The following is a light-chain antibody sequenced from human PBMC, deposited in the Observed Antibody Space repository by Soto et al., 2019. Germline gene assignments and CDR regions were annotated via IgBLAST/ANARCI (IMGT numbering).Light chain of an antibody. CDR2: DAS. Sequence: EIVLTQSPATLSLPPGERATLSCRASQSVYNYLAWYQQKPGQAPRLLIYDASNRATGIPARFSGSGSGTDFTLTISSLEPEDFAVYYCHQRSNWPRALTFGGGTKVEIK. CDR1: QSVYNY. CDR3: HQRSNWPRALT. J-gene: IGKJ4*01. V-gene: IGKV3-11*01.